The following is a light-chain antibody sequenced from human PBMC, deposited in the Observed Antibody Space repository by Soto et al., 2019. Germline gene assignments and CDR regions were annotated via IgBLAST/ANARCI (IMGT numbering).Light chain of an antibody. CDR1: QSVSSN. CDR3: QQYNNGPPIT. J-gene: IGKJ5*01. CDR2: GAS. Sequence: IVMTQSPATLSVSPGERATLSFRASQSVSSNLAWYQQKPGQAPRLLIYGASTRATAIPARFSGSGSGTEFTLTISSLQSEDFAVYYCQQYNNGPPITFGQGTRLEI. V-gene: IGKV3-15*01.